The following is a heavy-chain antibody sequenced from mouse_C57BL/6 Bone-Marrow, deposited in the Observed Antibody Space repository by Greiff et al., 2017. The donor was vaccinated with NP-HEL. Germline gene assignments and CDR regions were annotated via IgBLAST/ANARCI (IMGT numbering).Heavy chain of an antibody. CDR1: GYTFTDYY. J-gene: IGHJ2*01. D-gene: IGHD2-4*01. Sequence: EVQLQQSGPELVKPGASVKISCKASGYTFTDYYMNWVKQSHGKSLEWIGDINPNNGGTSYNQQFKGKATLTVDKSSSTAYMERRSLTSEDSAVYYCARGGPIYYDYDYFDYWGQGTTLTVSS. V-gene: IGHV1-26*01. CDR2: INPNNGGT. CDR3: ARGGPIYYDYDYFDY.